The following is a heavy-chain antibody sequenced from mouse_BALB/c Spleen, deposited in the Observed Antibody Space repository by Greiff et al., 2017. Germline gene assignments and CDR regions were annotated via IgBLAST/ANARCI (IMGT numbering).Heavy chain of an antibody. CDR1: GYTFTSYW. J-gene: IGHJ3*01. CDR2: IYPGNSDT. Sequence: VQLKQSGTVLARPGASVKMSCKASGYTFTSYWMHWVKQRPGQGLEWIGAIYPGNSDTSYNQKFKGKAKLTAVTSTSTAYMELSSLTNEDSAVYYCPVLIYDGWFAYWGQGTLVTVSA. D-gene: IGHD1-1*01. CDR3: PVLIYDGWFAY. V-gene: IGHV1-5*01.